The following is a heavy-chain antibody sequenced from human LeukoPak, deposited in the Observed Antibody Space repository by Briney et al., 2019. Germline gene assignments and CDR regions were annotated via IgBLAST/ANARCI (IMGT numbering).Heavy chain of an antibody. CDR2: INWNGGSR. D-gene: IGHD6-13*01. CDR1: GLTFDDYG. Sequence: GGSLRLSCAASGLTFDDYGMSWVRQAPGKGLEWVSGINWNGGSRGYADSVKGRFTISRDNAKNSLYLQMNSLRAEDTALYYCARSCYSSSWFDWFDPWGQGTLVTVSS. V-gene: IGHV3-20*04. J-gene: IGHJ5*02. CDR3: ARSCYSSSWFDWFDP.